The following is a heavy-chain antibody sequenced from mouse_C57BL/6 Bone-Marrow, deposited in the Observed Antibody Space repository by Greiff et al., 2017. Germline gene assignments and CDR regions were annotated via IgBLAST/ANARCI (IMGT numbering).Heavy chain of an antibody. D-gene: IGHD2-1*01. Sequence: QVQLQQSGAELVKPGASVKISCTASGYAFSSYWMNWVKQRPGKGLEWIGQIYPGDGDTYYTGQLKGRATLTADTSYSTAYMQLSSLTSEDSAVYFGARADYGNLWDFDVWGTGTTVTVSS. CDR2: IYPGDGDT. CDR1: GYAFSSYW. CDR3: ARADYGNLWDFDV. J-gene: IGHJ1*03. V-gene: IGHV1-80*01.